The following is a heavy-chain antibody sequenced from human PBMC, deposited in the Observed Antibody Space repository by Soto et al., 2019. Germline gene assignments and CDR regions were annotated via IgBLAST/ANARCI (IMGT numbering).Heavy chain of an antibody. J-gene: IGHJ6*02. CDR3: ARDGGSSGYYYVQYYYYGMDV. D-gene: IGHD3-22*01. Sequence: PGGSLRLSCAASGFTFSSYAMHWVRQAPGKGLEWVAVISYDGSNKYYADSVKGRFTISRDNSKNTLYLQMNSLRAEDTAVYYCARDGGSSGYYYVQYYYYGMDVWGQGTTVTVSS. CDR1: GFTFSSYA. CDR2: ISYDGSNK. V-gene: IGHV3-30-3*01.